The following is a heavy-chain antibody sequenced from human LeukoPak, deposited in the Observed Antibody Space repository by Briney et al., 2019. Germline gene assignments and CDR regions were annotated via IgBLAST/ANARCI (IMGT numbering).Heavy chain of an antibody. CDR1: GYTLTELS. D-gene: IGHD3-3*01. CDR2: IDPEDGET. Sequence: ASVKVSCKVSGYTLTELSMHWVRQAPGKGLEWMGGIDPEDGETIYAQKFQGRVAMTEDTSTDTAYMELSSLRSEDTAVYYCATDGEGWFDPWGPGTLVTVSS. J-gene: IGHJ5*02. V-gene: IGHV1-24*01. CDR3: ATDGEGWFDP.